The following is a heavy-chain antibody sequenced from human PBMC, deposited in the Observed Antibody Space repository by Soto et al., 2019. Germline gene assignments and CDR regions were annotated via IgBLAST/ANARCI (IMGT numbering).Heavy chain of an antibody. V-gene: IGHV4-31*03. D-gene: IGHD6-19*01. Sequence: QVQLQESGPGLVKPSQTLSLTCTVSGGSISSGGYYWNWIRQHPGKGLEWIGNIYYSGSTYYNPSLKSRLTISVDTSKNQFSLKLSSVTAADTAVYYCARAAIAVAGPTGVGWFDPWGQGTLVTVSS. CDR2: IYYSGST. CDR1: GGSISSGGYY. J-gene: IGHJ5*02. CDR3: ARAAIAVAGPTGVGWFDP.